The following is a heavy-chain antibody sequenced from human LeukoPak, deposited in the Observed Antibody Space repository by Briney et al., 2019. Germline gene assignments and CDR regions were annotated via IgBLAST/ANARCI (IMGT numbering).Heavy chain of an antibody. D-gene: IGHD3-10*01. J-gene: IGHJ5*02. CDR1: GGSISSYY. V-gene: IGHV4-59*01. CDR3: ARELSPWTEFDP. Sequence: SETLSLTCTVSGGSISSYYWSWIRQPPGNGLEWIGYIYYSGSTNYNPSLKSRVTISVDTSKSQFSLKLSSVTAADTAVYYCARELSPWTEFDPWGQGTLVTVSS. CDR2: IYYSGST.